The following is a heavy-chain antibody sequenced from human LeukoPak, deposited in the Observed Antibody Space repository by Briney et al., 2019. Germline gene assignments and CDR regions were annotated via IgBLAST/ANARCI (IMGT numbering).Heavy chain of an antibody. CDR3: ARDGGSGSNTSYFDY. D-gene: IGHD3-10*01. V-gene: IGHV1-46*01. J-gene: IGHJ4*02. Sequence: ASVKVSCKASGYTFTSYCMHWVRQAPGQGLEWMGIINPSGGSTSYAQKFQGRVTMTRDTSTSTVYMELSSLRSEDTAVYYCARDGGSGSNTSYFDYWGQGTLVTVSS. CDR2: INPSGGST. CDR1: GYTFTSYC.